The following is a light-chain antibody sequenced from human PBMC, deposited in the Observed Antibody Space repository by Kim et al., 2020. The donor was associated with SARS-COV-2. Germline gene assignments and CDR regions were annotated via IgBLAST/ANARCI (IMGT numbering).Light chain of an antibody. Sequence: QAASVSGSPGQSITISCTGTSSDVGGYNYVSWYQQHPGKAPKLMIYDVSNRPSGVSNRFSGSKSGNTASLTISGLQAEDEADYYCSSYTSSYVVFGGGTQLTVL. CDR2: DVS. V-gene: IGLV2-14*03. CDR3: SSYTSSYVV. J-gene: IGLJ2*01. CDR1: SSDVGGYNY.